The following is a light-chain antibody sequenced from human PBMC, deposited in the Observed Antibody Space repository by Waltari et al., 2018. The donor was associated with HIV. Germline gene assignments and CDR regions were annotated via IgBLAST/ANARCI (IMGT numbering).Light chain of an antibody. CDR3: TTWDSSLSALV. V-gene: IGLV1-51*01. CDR2: DDD. CDR1: NSNIGSNY. J-gene: IGLJ2*01. Sequence: QSVLTQPPSVSAAPGQTVTISCSGSNSNIGSNYVCWYRLVPGTAPKLVIYDDDKRPSEIVDRVSASKSGTSANLDITGLQTGDEADYYCTTWDSSLSALVFGGGTKLTVL.